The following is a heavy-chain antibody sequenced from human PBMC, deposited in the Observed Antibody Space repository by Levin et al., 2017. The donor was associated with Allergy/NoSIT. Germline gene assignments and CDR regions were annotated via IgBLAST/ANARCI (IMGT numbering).Heavy chain of an antibody. CDR1: GYTFTSYG. CDR2: ISAYNGNT. Sequence: ASVKVSCKASGYTFTSYGISWVRQAPGQGLEWMGWISAYNGNTNYAQKLQGRVTMTTDTSTSTAYMELRSLRSDDTAVYYCARAALSRPFFIAAAGPFDYWGQGTLVTVSS. V-gene: IGHV1-18*01. D-gene: IGHD6-13*01. J-gene: IGHJ4*02. CDR3: ARAALSRPFFIAAAGPFDY.